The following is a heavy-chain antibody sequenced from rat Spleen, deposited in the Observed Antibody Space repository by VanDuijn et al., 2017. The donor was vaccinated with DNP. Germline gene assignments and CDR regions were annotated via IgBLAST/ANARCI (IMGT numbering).Heavy chain of an antibody. CDR2: ISSDGRDT. CDR1: GFTFSDYY. V-gene: IGHV5-7*01. D-gene: IGHD1-4*01. Sequence: EVQLVESGGGFVQPGRSMKLSCAASGFTFSDYYMAWVRQAPKKSLGWVATISSDGRDTYYRNSVKGRFTISRDNSRSTRYLQMSRLRSEDTAAYYCAGRPPPTRGPFDYWGQGVMVTVSS. J-gene: IGHJ2*01. CDR3: AGRPPPTRGPFDY.